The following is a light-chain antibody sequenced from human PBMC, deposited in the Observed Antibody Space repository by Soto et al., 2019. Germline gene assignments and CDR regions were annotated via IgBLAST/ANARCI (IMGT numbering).Light chain of an antibody. CDR3: SSYAGKNFPFYV. Sequence: QSALTQPASVSGSPGQSITISCTGTSSDVGGYNYVSWYQQHPGKAPKLMIYEVSNRPSGVSNRFSGSKSGNTASLTISGLQAEDEADYYCSSYAGKNFPFYVFGTGTKVPVL. CDR2: EVS. CDR1: SSDVGGYNY. V-gene: IGLV2-14*01. J-gene: IGLJ1*01.